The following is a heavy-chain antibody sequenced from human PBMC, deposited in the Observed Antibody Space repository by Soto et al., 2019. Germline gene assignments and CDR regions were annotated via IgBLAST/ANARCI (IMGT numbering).Heavy chain of an antibody. CDR3: ARVSSYDILTGYYWSWFDP. J-gene: IGHJ5*02. Sequence: SDTLSLTCTVSGGSISSYYWSCIRQPPGKGLEWIGYIYYSGSTNYNPSLKSRVTISVDTSKNQFSLKLSSVTAADTAVYYCARVSSYDILTGYYWSWFDPWGQGTLVTVSS. CDR1: GGSISSYY. D-gene: IGHD3-9*01. V-gene: IGHV4-59*01. CDR2: IYYSGST.